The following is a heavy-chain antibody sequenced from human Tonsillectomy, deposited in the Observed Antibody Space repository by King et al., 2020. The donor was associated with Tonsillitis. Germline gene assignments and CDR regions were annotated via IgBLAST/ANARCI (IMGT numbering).Heavy chain of an antibody. Sequence: VQLVESGGGLVQPGGSLRVSCAASGFTFTNSWMHWVRQAPGKGLVWVARIRGDGGETNYADSVKGRFSIFRDNAKNTLYLQMDSLRAEDTAIYYCAKDEVLGSGSCASWGQGTLVTVSS. J-gene: IGHJ5*02. CDR3: AKDEVLGSGSCAS. D-gene: IGHD3-10*01. CDR2: IRGDGGET. V-gene: IGHV3-74*01. CDR1: GFTFTNSW.